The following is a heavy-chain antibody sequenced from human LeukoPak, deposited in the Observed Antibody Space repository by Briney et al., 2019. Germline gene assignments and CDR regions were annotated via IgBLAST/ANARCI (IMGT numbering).Heavy chain of an antibody. CDR2: IIPIFGTA. V-gene: IGHV1-69*05. Sequence: ASVKVSCKASGGIFSSYAISWVRQAPGQGLEWMGGIIPIFGTANYAQKFQGRVTITTDESTSTAYMELSSLRSEDTAVYYCARGNTQYYYYMDVWGKGTTVTVSS. CDR3: ARGNTQYYYYMDV. J-gene: IGHJ6*03. D-gene: IGHD2-15*01. CDR1: GGIFSSYA.